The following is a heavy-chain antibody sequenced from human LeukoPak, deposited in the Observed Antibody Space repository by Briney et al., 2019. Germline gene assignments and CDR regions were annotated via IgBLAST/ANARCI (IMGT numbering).Heavy chain of an antibody. CDR2: INHNGDNT. CDR3: AKEFSAIYD. V-gene: IGHV3-23*01. D-gene: IGHD2-2*01. CDR1: GFTFSSYA. Sequence: GGSLRLSCGASGFTFSSYAMSWVRQAPGKGLEWVSTINHNGDNTYYADSVKGRFTISRDNFKNTLYLQMNSLRAEDTAVYYCAKEFSAIYDWGQGTLVTVSS. J-gene: IGHJ4*02.